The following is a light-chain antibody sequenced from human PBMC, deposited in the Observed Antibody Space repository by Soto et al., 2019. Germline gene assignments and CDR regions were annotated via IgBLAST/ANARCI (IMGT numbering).Light chain of an antibody. CDR1: QDISNY. CDR2: DAS. V-gene: IGKV1-16*01. CDR3: QQYNSYPMYT. Sequence: DIQMTQSPSSLSASVGDRVTITCQASQDISNYLNWYQQKPGKPPKLLIYDASGLNSGVPSRFSGSGSGTEFTLTISGLQPDDFATYYCQQYNSYPMYTFGQGTKLEIK. J-gene: IGKJ2*01.